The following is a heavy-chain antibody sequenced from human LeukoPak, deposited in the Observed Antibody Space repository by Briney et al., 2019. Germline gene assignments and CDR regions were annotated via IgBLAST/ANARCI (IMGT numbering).Heavy chain of an antibody. CDR2: ISDDSGST. D-gene: IGHD3-3*01. J-gene: IGHJ4*02. CDR3: TWGGSGYYAY. V-gene: IGHV3-23*01. CDR1: ELMFSSYA. Sequence: GGSLRLSCAASELMFSSYAMSWVRQAPGKGLEWVSGISDDSGSTYYADSVRGRFTISRDNSKNTLYLQMNSLRAEDTAVYYCTWGGSGYYAYWGQGTLVTVSS.